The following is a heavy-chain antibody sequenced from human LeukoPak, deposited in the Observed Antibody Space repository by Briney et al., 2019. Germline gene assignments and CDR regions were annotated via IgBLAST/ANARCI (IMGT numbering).Heavy chain of an antibody. CDR3: VASWEYYYGSGSRPFDY. D-gene: IGHD3-10*01. J-gene: IGHJ4*02. CDR2: IKQDGSEK. V-gene: IGHV3-7*01. CDR1: GFTLSSYW. Sequence: PGGSLRLSCADPGFTLSSYWMSWVRQAPGKGLGWVANIKQDGSEKYYVDSVKGRFTISRDNAKNSLYLQMNSLRAEDTAVYYCVASWEYYYGSGSRPFDYWGQGTLVTVSS.